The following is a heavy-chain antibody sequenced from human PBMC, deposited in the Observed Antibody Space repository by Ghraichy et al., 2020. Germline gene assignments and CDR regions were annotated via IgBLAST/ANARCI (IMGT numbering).Heavy chain of an antibody. D-gene: IGHD2-2*01. V-gene: IGHV3-23*01. CDR2: ISASGATP. CDR3: AKGSTSAKAYYGMAV. CDR1: GFTFTSHA. J-gene: IGHJ6*02. Sequence: GGSLRLSCVASGFTFTSHAMTWVRQSPGKGLDWVSSISASGATPYYGPSASGRFTISKDTSKNTVYLQLNSLRAEDTAIYFCAKGSTSAKAYYGMAVWGQRTTVAV.